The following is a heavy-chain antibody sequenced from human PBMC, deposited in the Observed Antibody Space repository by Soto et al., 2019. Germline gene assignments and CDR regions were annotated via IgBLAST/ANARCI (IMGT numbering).Heavy chain of an antibody. V-gene: IGHV1-3*01. CDR3: ARGDFCYDSSGYYGGFAY. D-gene: IGHD3-22*01. CDR1: GYTFTSYA. Sequence: ASVKVSCKASGYTFTSYAMHWVRQAPXQRLEWMGWINAGNGNTKYSQKFQGRVTITRDTSTSTAYMEVSSLRSEDTAVYYCARGDFCYDSSGYYGGFAYWGQGTLVTVSS. CDR2: INAGNGNT. J-gene: IGHJ4*02.